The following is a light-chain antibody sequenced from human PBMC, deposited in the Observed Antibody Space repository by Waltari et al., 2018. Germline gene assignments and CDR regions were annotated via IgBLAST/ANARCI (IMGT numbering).Light chain of an antibody. Sequence: EIVLTQSPGTLSLSPGERATLSCRASQSVSSHYLAWYQQKPDQAPSLLIYGASSRATGMPGRFSGSGSGTDFTLTISILEPEDFAVYYCQQYGSSAFTFGPGTKVDIK. V-gene: IGKV3-20*01. CDR3: QQYGSSAFT. CDR2: GAS. CDR1: QSVSSHY. J-gene: IGKJ3*01.